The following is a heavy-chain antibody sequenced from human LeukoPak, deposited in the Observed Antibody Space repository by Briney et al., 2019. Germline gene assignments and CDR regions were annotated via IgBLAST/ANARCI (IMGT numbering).Heavy chain of an antibody. CDR3: AKRGVVIRGILVIGYHQEAYHYDF. D-gene: IGHD3-10*01. CDR2: ISERGGST. Sequence: GGSLRLSCVVSGIGLSNYAMTWVRQAPGKGLEWVSYISERGGSTTYADSVKGRFTISRDTSLNTLYLQMNNLRAEDTAVYFCAKRGVVIRGILVIGYHQEAYHYDFWGQGVLVTVSS. V-gene: IGHV3-23*01. J-gene: IGHJ4*02. CDR1: GIGLSNYA.